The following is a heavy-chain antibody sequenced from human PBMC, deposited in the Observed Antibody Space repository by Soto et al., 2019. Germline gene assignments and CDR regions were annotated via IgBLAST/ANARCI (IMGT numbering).Heavy chain of an antibody. CDR2: TYYRSRWNN. V-gene: IGHV6-1*01. Sequence: SQTLSLTCAISGDSVSSNSAAWNWVRQPPSRGLEWLGRTYYRSRWNNDYAVSEKSRITVNADTSKNQFSLQLKSVTPEDTAVYYCARTEGYFDYWGQGTPVTVPS. J-gene: IGHJ4*02. CDR3: ARTEGYFDY. CDR1: GDSVSSNSAA.